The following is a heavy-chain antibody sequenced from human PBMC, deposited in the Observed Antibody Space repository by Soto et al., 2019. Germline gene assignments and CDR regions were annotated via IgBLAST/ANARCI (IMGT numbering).Heavy chain of an antibody. J-gene: IGHJ6*03. V-gene: IGHV3-73*01. Sequence: GGSLRLSCAASGFTFSGSAMHWVRQASGKGLGWVGRIRSKANSYATAYAASVKGRFTISRDDSKNTAYLQMNSLKTEDTAVYYCTRLVRDYTDLYYYYMDVWGKGTTVTVSS. CDR3: TRLVRDYTDLYYYYMDV. CDR1: GFTFSGSA. CDR2: IRSKANSYAT. D-gene: IGHD3-16*01.